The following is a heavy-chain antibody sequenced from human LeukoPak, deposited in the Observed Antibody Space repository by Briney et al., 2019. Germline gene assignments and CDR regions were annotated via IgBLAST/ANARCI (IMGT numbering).Heavy chain of an antibody. V-gene: IGHV3-11*01. CDR1: GFTFSDYY. CDR2: ISSSGSTI. D-gene: IGHD3-22*01. J-gene: IGHJ6*02. CDR3: ASDYEGLYYYGMDV. Sequence: AGGSLRLSCAASGFTFSDYYMSWIRQAPGKGLEWVSYISSSGSTIYYADSVKGRFTISRDNAKNSLYLQMNSLRAEDTAVYYCASDYEGLYYYGMDVWGQGTTVTVSS.